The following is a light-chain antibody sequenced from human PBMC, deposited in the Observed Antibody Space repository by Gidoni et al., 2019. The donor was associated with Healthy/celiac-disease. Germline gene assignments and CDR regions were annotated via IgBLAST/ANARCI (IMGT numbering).Light chain of an antibody. Sequence: QSALTQPTSASGSPGQSVTISCTGTSSDVGGYNYVSWYQQHPGKAPKLTIYEVSKRPSGVPDRFSGSKSGNTASLTVSGLQAEDEADYYCSSYAGSNKGVFGGGTKLTVL. V-gene: IGLV2-8*01. J-gene: IGLJ2*01. CDR3: SSYAGSNKGV. CDR2: EVS. CDR1: SSDVGGYNY.